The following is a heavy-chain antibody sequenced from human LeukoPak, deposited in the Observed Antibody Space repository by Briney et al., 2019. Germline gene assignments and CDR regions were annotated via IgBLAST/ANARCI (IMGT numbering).Heavy chain of an antibody. CDR2: ISSSSSYI. J-gene: IGHJ3*02. V-gene: IGHV3-21*01. Sequence: GGSLRLSCAASGFTFSSYSLNWVRQAPGKGLEWVSSISSSSSYIYYADSVKGRFTISRDNAKNSLYLQMNSLRAEDTAVYYCASASYGSGTYAFDIWGQGTMVTVSS. D-gene: IGHD3-10*01. CDR3: ASASYGSGTYAFDI. CDR1: GFTFSSYS.